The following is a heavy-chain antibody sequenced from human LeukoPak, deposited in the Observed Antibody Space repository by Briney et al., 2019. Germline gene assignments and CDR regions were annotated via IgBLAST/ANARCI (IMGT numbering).Heavy chain of an antibody. D-gene: IGHD3-10*01. J-gene: IGHJ6*02. CDR1: GGSISSYY. CDR2: IYYSGST. Sequence: SETLSLTCTVAGGSISSYYWSWIRQPPGKGLEWIGYIYYSGSTNYNPSLKSRVTISVDTSKNQFSLKQSSVTAADTAVYYCARAPRITMGYYGMDVWGQGTTVAVSS. V-gene: IGHV4-59*01. CDR3: ARAPRITMGYYGMDV.